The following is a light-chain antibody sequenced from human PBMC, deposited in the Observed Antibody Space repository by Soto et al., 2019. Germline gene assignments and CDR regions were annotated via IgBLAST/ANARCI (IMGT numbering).Light chain of an antibody. CDR3: QQYGSSPKT. J-gene: IGKJ1*01. CDR2: GAS. CDR1: QSVYNN. Sequence: EIVLTQSPGTLSLSPGERATLSCRASQSVYNNLAWYQQKPGQAPRLLIYGASSRATGIPDRFSGSGSGTDFTLTISRLEPEDFAVYYCQQYGSSPKTFGQGTKVDIK. V-gene: IGKV3-20*01.